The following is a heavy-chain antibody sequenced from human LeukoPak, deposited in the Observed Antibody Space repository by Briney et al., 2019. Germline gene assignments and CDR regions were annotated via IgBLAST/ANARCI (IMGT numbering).Heavy chain of an antibody. Sequence: GGSLRLSCTASGLTFSTSGFNWVPQAPGKGLEWVASIGPTGSDRYHADSIKGRFTISRDNANNFLYLQMNSLRAEDTAVYYCATETNGRHYDYWGQGTLLTVSS. CDR3: ATETNGRHYDY. CDR2: IGPTGSDR. CDR1: GLTFSTSG. V-gene: IGHV3-21*06. J-gene: IGHJ4*02. D-gene: IGHD1-14*01.